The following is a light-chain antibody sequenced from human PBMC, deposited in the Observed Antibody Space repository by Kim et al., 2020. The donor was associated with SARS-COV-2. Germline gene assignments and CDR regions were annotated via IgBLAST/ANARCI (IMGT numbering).Light chain of an antibody. CDR3: QQFNDYPRT. V-gene: IGKV1D-13*01. J-gene: IGKJ4*01. Sequence: AIQLTQSPSSLSASVGDRVTITCRASQGINNALAWYQQKPGKAPKLLFYDASSLEIGVPSRFSGSGSGTDFTLTIRTLQPDDFATYYCQQFNDYPRTFGGGTKLEI. CDR1: QGINNA. CDR2: DAS.